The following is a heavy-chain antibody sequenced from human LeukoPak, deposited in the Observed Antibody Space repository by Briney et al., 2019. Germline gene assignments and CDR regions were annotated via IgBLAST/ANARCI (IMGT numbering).Heavy chain of an antibody. Sequence: SETLSLTCTVSGGSISGYYWSWIRQPPGKGLEWIGYIYDSENINYYPSLKSRVTISVDTSRNQFSLKLSSVTAADTAVYYCARIYGSGSHDYWDQGTLVTVSS. J-gene: IGHJ4*02. CDR3: ARIYGSGSHDY. CDR2: IYDSENI. D-gene: IGHD3-10*01. CDR1: GGSISGYY. V-gene: IGHV4-59*01.